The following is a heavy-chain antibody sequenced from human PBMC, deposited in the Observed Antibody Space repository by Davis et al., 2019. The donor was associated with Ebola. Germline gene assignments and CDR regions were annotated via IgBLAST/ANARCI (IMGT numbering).Heavy chain of an antibody. CDR1: GYTFTTYD. V-gene: IGHV1-8*01. J-gene: IGHJ6*02. Sequence: ASVTVSCKASGYTFTTYDIHWVRQATGQGLEWMGWMDPDSGDTNYAQKFQGRITMTRNTPSSVDYMEVSSLRSDDTAVYYCARGQPVSTYYGLWRASDGMDVWGQGTTVIVSS. D-gene: IGHD3-3*01. CDR2: MDPDSGDT. CDR3: ARGQPVSTYYGLWRASDGMDV.